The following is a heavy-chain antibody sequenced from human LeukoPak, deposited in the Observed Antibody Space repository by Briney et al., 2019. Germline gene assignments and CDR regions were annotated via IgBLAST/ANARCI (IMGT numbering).Heavy chain of an antibody. CDR1: GFTFTSYA. D-gene: IGHD3-10*01. Sequence: GGSLRLSCAASGFTFTSYAIKWVRQAPGKGLEWVSVISGAGGTTYYADSVKGRFTISRDNSKNTVYLQMDSLRAEDMAVYYCAKTKQGSGYLDYWGQGTLVTVSS. CDR3: AKTKQGSGYLDY. V-gene: IGHV3-23*01. J-gene: IGHJ4*02. CDR2: ISGAGGTT.